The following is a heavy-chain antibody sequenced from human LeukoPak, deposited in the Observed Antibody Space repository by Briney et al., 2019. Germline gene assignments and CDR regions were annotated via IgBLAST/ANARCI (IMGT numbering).Heavy chain of an antibody. J-gene: IGHJ4*02. Sequence: GGSLRLSCAASGFTFSSYSMIWVRQAPRKGLEWVSYISTGSSTIYYADSVKGRFTISRDNAKNSLYLQMNSLRDEDTAVYYCARDIAAAGTLDYWGQGTLVTVSS. CDR1: GFTFSSYS. CDR2: ISTGSSTI. V-gene: IGHV3-48*02. D-gene: IGHD6-13*01. CDR3: ARDIAAAGTLDY.